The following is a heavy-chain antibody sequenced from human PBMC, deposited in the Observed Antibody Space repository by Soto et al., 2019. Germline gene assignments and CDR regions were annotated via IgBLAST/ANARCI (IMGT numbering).Heavy chain of an antibody. CDR3: ERGRNYFDT. CDR2: MYYNGNI. CDR1: GCSISNYY. D-gene: IGHD2-15*01. V-gene: IGHV4-59*01. Sequence: PSEPPSLTCNVSGCSISNYYWTWVRQSPEKGLEWIGYMYYNGNINYNPSLKSRVTISIDTSKNQFSLTLKSVTAADTAVYYCERGRNYFDTCGQGVLVT. J-gene: IGHJ5*01.